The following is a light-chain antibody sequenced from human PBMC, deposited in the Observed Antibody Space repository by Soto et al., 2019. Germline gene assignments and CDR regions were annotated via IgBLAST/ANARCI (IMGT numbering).Light chain of an antibody. Sequence: EIVLTQSPATLSLSPGERATLSCRASQSVSTYLAWYQQKPGQAPRLLIYDASNKATGIPARFSGSGSGTDFTLTISSLEPEDFAVYYCQQSGNWPPEYTFGQGTKLEIK. J-gene: IGKJ2*01. CDR1: QSVSTY. CDR2: DAS. CDR3: QQSGNWPPEYT. V-gene: IGKV3-11*01.